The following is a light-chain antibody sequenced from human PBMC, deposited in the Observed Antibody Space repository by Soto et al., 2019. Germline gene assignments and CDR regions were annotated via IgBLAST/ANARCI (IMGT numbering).Light chain of an antibody. CDR1: QSLLHSNGYKY. J-gene: IGKJ4*01. CDR3: MQTLQTPT. V-gene: IGKV2-28*01. Sequence: DIVLTQSPLSLPVTPGEPASISCRSSQSLLHSNGYKYLDWFLQKPGQSPQLLVYLGSHRASGVPDRFSGSGSGTDFTLKISRVEAEDVGVYYCMQTLQTPTFGGGTKVEIK. CDR2: LGS.